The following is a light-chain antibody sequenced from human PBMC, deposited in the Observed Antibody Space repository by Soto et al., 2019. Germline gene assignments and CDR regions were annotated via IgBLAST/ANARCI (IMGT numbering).Light chain of an antibody. V-gene: IGLV2-14*01. J-gene: IGLJ1*01. Sequence: QSVLTQPASVSGSPGQSITISCTGTSSDVGGYNYVSWYQHHPGKAPKLMIYEVSSRPSGVSNRFSGSKSGNTASLTISGLQAEDEADYYCTSYTSSSTPHVFGTGTKVTVL. CDR3: TSYTSSSTPHV. CDR2: EVS. CDR1: SSDVGGYNY.